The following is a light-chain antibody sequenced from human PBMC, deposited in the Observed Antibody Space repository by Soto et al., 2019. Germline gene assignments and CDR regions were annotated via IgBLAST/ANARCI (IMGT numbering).Light chain of an antibody. CDR1: QRIGNY. V-gene: IGKV1-39*01. CDR2: TAS. J-gene: IGKJ1*01. Sequence: DIQMTQSPSSLSVSVGDRVTITCRASQRIGNYLSWHQQKPGKAPRLLIYTASSLQSGVPSRFSGSGAGTDFTLTITRLQPEDFATYFCQHSYSTPRTFGQGTKVDIK. CDR3: QHSYSTPRT.